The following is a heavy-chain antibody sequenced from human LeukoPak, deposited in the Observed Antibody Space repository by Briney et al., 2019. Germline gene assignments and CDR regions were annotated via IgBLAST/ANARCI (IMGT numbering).Heavy chain of an antibody. J-gene: IGHJ4*02. V-gene: IGHV3-30*02. CDR1: GFTFSNYG. CDR2: IRDDGHNK. D-gene: IGHD3-3*01. CDR3: AKDHIHNDFWSGYSGY. Sequence: GGSLRLSCAASGFTFSNYGMQWVRQAPGKGLEWVAFIRDDGHNKYYADSVKGRFTISRDNSESTVYLQMNSLRAEDTAVYFCAKDHIHNDFWSGYSGYWGQGTLVTVSS.